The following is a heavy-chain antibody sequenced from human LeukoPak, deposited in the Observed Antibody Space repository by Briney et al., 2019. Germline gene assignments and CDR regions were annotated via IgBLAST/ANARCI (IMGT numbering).Heavy chain of an antibody. CDR2: INPSGGST. Sequence: ASVKVPCKASGDIFTSYYMHWVRQAPGQGFEWMGIINPSGGSTNYAQKFQGRVTMTRDTSASTVYMELSSLRSDDTAVYYCANTRDGYNGNYFDCWGQGTLVTVSS. V-gene: IGHV1-46*01. D-gene: IGHD5-24*01. CDR1: GDIFTSYY. J-gene: IGHJ4*02. CDR3: ANTRDGYNGNYFDC.